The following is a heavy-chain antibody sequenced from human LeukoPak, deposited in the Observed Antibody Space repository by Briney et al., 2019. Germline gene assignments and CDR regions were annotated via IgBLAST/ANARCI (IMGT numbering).Heavy chain of an antibody. CDR1: GYTFTGYY. CDR3: ARVSSSGWDDAFDI. D-gene: IGHD6-19*01. Sequence: ASVKVSCKASGYTFTGYYMHWERQAPGQGLEWMGRINPNSGGTNYAQKFQGRVTMTRDTSISTAYMELSRLRSDDTAVYYCARVSSSGWDDAFDIWGQGTMVTVSS. CDR2: INPNSGGT. J-gene: IGHJ3*02. V-gene: IGHV1-2*06.